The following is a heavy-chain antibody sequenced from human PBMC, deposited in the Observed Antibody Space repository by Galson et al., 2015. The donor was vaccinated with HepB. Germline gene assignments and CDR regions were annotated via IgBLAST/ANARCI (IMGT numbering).Heavy chain of an antibody. CDR1: GYTFTSYY. D-gene: IGHD3-3*01. V-gene: IGHV1-46*01. CDR3: ARDRRTYYDFWSGYSAVFDY. J-gene: IGHJ4*02. Sequence: SVKVSCKASGYTFTSYYMHWVRQAPGQGLEWMGIINPSGGSTSYAQKFQGRVTMTRDTSTSTVYMELSSLRSEDTAVYYCARDRRTYYDFWSGYSAVFDYWGQGTLVTVSS. CDR2: INPSGGST.